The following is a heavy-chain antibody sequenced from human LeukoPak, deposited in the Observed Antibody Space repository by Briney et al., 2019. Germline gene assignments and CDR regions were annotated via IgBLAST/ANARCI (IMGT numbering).Heavy chain of an antibody. Sequence: SETLSLTCTASGGSISSHYWSWIRQPPGKGLEWIGNMNYSGSTNYNPSLKSRVTISVDPSKNQFSLKLSSVTAADTAVYHCARVRDSSGYYGLLDYWGQGTLVTVSS. CDR2: MNYSGST. D-gene: IGHD3-22*01. J-gene: IGHJ4*02. CDR1: GGSISSHY. V-gene: IGHV4-59*11. CDR3: ARVRDSSGYYGLLDY.